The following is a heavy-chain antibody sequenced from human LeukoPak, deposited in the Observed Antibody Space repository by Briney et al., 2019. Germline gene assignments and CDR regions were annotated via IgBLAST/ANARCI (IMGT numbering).Heavy chain of an antibody. D-gene: IGHD3-10*01. V-gene: IGHV3-74*01. CDR1: GLTFNNYW. J-gene: IGHJ4*02. CDR2: INTDGSST. CDR3: ASDREYYYGSGSFDY. Sequence: GGSLRLSCAASGLTFNNYWMHWVRQAPGKGLVWVSRINTDGSSTNYADSVKGRFTISRDNAKNSLYLQMNSLRAEDTAVYYCASDREYYYGSGSFDYWGQGTLVTVSS.